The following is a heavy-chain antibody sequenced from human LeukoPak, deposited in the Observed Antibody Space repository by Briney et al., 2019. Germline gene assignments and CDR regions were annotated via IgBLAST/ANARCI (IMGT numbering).Heavy chain of an antibody. CDR2: SRNKVNSYTT. D-gene: IGHD4/OR15-4a*01. V-gene: IGHV3-72*01. CDR3: ARRAGAYSHPYDY. J-gene: IGHJ4*02. CDR1: GFSFSDHY. Sequence: GGSLRLSCAASGFSFSDHYMDWVRQAPGKGLEWVGRSRNKVNSYTTEYAASVKGRFTISRDDSKNALYLQMNSLKIEDTAVYYCARRAGAYSHPYDYWGQGTLVTVSS.